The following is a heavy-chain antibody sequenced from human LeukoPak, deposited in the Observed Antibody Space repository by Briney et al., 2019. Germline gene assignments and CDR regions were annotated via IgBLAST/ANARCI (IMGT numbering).Heavy chain of an antibody. CDR3: ARDHEEETIIAAIDY. CDR2: ISSDSSTI. J-gene: IGHJ4*02. Sequence: PGGSLRLSCAASGFTFSSYSMNWVRQAPGKGLEWVSYISSDSSTIYYADSVKGRFTISRDNARNSLYLQMNSLRAEDTAVYYCARDHEEETIIAAIDYWGQGTLVTVSS. D-gene: IGHD6-6*01. V-gene: IGHV3-48*01. CDR1: GFTFSSYS.